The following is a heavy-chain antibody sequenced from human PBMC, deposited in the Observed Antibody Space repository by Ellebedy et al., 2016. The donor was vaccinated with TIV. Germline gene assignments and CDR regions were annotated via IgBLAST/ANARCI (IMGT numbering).Heavy chain of an antibody. CDR2: IDPNSGST. CDR1: GYTFSAHY. V-gene: IGHV1-2*02. CDR3: ARIKYATSAFDP. D-gene: IGHD1-1*01. Sequence: APVKVSCKASGYTFSAHYMHWVREAPGQGLEWMGWIDPNSGSTHYAKKFQGRATLTRDTSINTVYMELRSLEYDDTAIYYCARIKYATSAFDPWGQGTLVTVSS. J-gene: IGHJ5*02.